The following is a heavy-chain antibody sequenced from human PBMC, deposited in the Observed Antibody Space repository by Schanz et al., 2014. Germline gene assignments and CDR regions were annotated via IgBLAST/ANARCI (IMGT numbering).Heavy chain of an antibody. D-gene: IGHD2-15*01. CDR2: ISSSSSYT. J-gene: IGHJ6*02. CDR3: ARLVGPSFYDGMDV. CDR1: GLTFSDYY. V-gene: IGHV3-11*05. Sequence: QVQLVESGGGLVKPGGSLRLSCAASGLTFSDYYMSWIRQAPGKGLEWVSYISSSSSYTNYADSVKGRFTISRDNAKNSLYLQMNSMRAEDTAVYYCARLVGPSFYDGMDVWGQGTTVTVSS.